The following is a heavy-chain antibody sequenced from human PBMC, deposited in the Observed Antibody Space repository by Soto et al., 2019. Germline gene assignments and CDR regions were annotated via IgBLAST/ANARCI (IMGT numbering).Heavy chain of an antibody. CDR1: GGSISGYY. CDR3: ARDPLEGGWAARPGSWFDP. Sequence: SETLSLTCTVSGGSISGYYWSWIRQTAGKGLEWIGRIYTTGSTMYNPSLRSRVTMSIDTSKNQFSLKLTSVTAADTAVYYCARDPLEGGWAARPGSWFDPWGQGTLVTVSS. J-gene: IGHJ5*02. CDR2: IYTTGST. D-gene: IGHD6-6*01. V-gene: IGHV4-4*07.